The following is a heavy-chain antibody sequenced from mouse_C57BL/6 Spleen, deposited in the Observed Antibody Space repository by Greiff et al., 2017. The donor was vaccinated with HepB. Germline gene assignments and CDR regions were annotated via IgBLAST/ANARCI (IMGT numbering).Heavy chain of an antibody. Sequence: QVQLQHPGAELVKPGASVKMSCTASGYTFTSYWITWVKQRPGNGLEWIGDIYPGSGSTKYNEKFKSKATLTVNTSSSTAYMQLSSLTSEDSAVYYCARTLSCFDDWGQGTPLTVSS. J-gene: IGHJ2*01. CDR1: GYTFTSYW. CDR3: ARTLSCFDD. V-gene: IGHV1-55*01. CDR2: IYPGSGST.